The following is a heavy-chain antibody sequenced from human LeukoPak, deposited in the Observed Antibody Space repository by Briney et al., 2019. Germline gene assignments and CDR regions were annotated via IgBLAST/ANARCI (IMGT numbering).Heavy chain of an antibody. CDR1: GGSXSGYY. CDR2: INHSGST. V-gene: IGHV4-34*01. D-gene: IGHD5-24*01. CDR3: ARGTISILRYNWFDL. Sequence: LXXTXXVYGGSXSGYYWSWVRQPPGKGLEWVGEINHSGSTNYNPPLKSRVTISVDTSKNQFSLKLSSVPAADTAVYYCARGTISILRYNWFDLWGQGTLVTVSS. J-gene: IGHJ5*02.